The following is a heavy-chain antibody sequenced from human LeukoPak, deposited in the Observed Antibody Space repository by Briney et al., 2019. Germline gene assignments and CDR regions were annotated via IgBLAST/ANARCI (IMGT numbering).Heavy chain of an antibody. CDR1: GFAVSSNY. CDR3: ARESYDSSGYYYFQDY. J-gene: IGHJ4*02. Sequence: PGGSLRLSCAASGFAVSSNYMSWVRQAPGKGLEWVSVIYSGGSTYYADSVKGRFTISRDNSKNTLYLQMSSLRAEDTAVYYCARESYDSSGYYYFQDYWGQGTLVTVSS. D-gene: IGHD3-22*01. V-gene: IGHV3-53*01. CDR2: IYSGGST.